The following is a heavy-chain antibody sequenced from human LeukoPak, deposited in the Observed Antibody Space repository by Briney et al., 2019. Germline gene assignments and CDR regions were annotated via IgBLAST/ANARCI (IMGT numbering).Heavy chain of an antibody. Sequence: SETLSLTCTVSGGSISSYYWSWIRQPAGKGLEWIGRIYTSGSTNYNPSLKSRVTMSVDTSKNQFSLKLSSVTAADTAVYYCASPAAAGTSYYNWFDPWGQGTLVTVSS. CDR2: IYTSGST. D-gene: IGHD6-13*01. J-gene: IGHJ5*02. CDR1: GGSISSYY. CDR3: ASPAAAGTSYYNWFDP. V-gene: IGHV4-4*07.